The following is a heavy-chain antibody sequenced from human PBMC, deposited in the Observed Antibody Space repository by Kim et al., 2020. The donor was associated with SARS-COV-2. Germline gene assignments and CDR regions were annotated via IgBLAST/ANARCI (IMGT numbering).Heavy chain of an antibody. D-gene: IGHD4-17*01. J-gene: IGHJ6*02. CDR2: ISSSSSYI. CDR3: ARDVADYGDYYYYYYGMDV. Sequence: GGSLRLSCAASGFTFSSYSMNWVRQAPGKGLEWVSSISSSSSYIYYADSVKGRFTISRDNAKNSLYLQMNSLRAEDTAVYYCARDVADYGDYYYYYYGMDVWGQGTTVTVSS. V-gene: IGHV3-21*01. CDR1: GFTFSSYS.